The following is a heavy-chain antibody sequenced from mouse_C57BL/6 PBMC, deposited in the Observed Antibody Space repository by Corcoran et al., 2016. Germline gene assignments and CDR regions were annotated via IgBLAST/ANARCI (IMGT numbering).Heavy chain of an antibody. CDR3: ARYSSDFPMDY. CDR2: IDPEDAET. Sequence: EVQLQQSGAELVKPGASVKLSCTASGFNIKDYYMHWVKQRTEQGLEWIGRIDPEDAETKYAPKFQGKATITADTSSNTAYLQLSSLTAEDTAVYYCARYSSDFPMDYWGQGTSVTFSS. D-gene: IGHD3-2*02. V-gene: IGHV14-2*01. CDR1: GFNIKDYY. J-gene: IGHJ4*01.